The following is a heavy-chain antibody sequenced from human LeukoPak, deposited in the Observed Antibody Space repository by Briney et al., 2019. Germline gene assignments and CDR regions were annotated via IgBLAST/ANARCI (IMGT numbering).Heavy chain of an antibody. CDR1: GFTFSSYA. Sequence: PGGSLRLSCAASGFTFSSYAMSWVRQAPGKGLEWVSAISGSGGSTYYADSVKGRFTISRDNSKNTLYLQMNSLRAEDTAVYYCAKDSIVRYFDWHHFDYWGQGTLVTVSS. CDR2: ISGSGGST. V-gene: IGHV3-23*01. CDR3: AKDSIVRYFDWHHFDY. J-gene: IGHJ4*02. D-gene: IGHD3-9*01.